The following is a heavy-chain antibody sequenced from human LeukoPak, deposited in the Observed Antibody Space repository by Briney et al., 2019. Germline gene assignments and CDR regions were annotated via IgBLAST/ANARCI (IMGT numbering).Heavy chain of an antibody. CDR3: VKDARRYSASFQWYFDL. CDR2: MTWNSGRI. D-gene: IGHD1-26*01. J-gene: IGHJ2*01. Sequence: GGSQRLSCVGSDFTFEDYAIHWVRQASGKALEWVSGMTWNSGRIGYVDSVKGRFTISRDGAKKSLYLQMNSLRPEDSALYYCVKDARRYSASFQWYFDLWGRGTLVTVSS. CDR1: DFTFEDYA. V-gene: IGHV3-9*01.